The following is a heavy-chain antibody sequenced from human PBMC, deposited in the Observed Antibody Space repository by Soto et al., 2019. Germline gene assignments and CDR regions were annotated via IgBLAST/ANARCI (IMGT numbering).Heavy chain of an antibody. CDR3: ARDRYSYDSRAYQGVDWYFDL. J-gene: IGHJ2*01. CDR1: GFTFNNYG. CDR2: IWYDGSHE. V-gene: IGHV3-33*01. Sequence: GGSLRLSCAASGFTFNNYGMHWVRQAPGKGLEWVAVIWYDGSHESYADSVKGRFSISRDNSKNTLYLQMNSLRAEDTAVYYCARDRYSYDSRAYQGVDWYFDLWGRGTLVTVSS. D-gene: IGHD3-22*01.